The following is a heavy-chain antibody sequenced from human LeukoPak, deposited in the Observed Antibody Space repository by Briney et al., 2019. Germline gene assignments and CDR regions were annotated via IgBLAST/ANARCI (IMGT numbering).Heavy chain of an antibody. D-gene: IGHD3-10*01. Sequence: SQTLSLTCTVSGGSISSGGYYWSWIRQHPVKGLEWIGYIYYSGSTYYNPSLKSRVTISVDTAKNQFSLKLSSVTAADTAVYYCAATPWGYYGSGSPYAFDIWGQGTMVTVSS. CDR2: IYYSGST. V-gene: IGHV4-31*03. CDR3: AATPWGYYGSGSPYAFDI. J-gene: IGHJ3*02. CDR1: GGSISSGGYY.